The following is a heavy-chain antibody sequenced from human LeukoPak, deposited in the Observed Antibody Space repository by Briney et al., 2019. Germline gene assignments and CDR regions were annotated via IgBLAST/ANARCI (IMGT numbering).Heavy chain of an antibody. CDR3: AKDYSDSRVADVFFEY. CDR1: GLTFSDYA. Sequence: GGSLSLSCAASGLTFSDYAMSWFRQAPGKGLEWVSGITSGFTPHYADSVKGRFTISRDNSKNTFHLQLNSLRAEGTAVYYCAKDYSDSRVADVFFEYWGQGTLVTVSS. CDR2: ITSGFTP. D-gene: IGHD2-15*01. J-gene: IGHJ4*02. V-gene: IGHV3-23*01.